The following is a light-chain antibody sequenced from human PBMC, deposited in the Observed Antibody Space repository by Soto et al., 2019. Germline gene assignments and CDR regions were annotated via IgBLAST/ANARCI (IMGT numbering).Light chain of an antibody. V-gene: IGKV3-15*01. CDR3: QQYNNWPPWT. CDR1: QSVSSN. J-gene: IGKJ1*01. CDR2: GAS. Sequence: EIVMTQSPATLSVSPGERATLSCRASQSVSSNLAWYQQKPGHAPRLLIYGASTRATGIPARFSGCGSGTEVNLTISSLQSEDFAVYYCQQYNNWPPWTFGPGTQVEIK.